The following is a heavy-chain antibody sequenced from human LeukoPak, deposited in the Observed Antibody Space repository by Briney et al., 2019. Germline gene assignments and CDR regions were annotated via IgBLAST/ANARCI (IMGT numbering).Heavy chain of an antibody. V-gene: IGHV3-30*04. D-gene: IGHD6-19*01. CDR3: ARGWYSSGWAYDAFDI. CDR2: ISYDGSNK. CDR1: GFTFNSYA. Sequence: GGSLRLSCAASGFTFNSYAIHWVRQAPGKGLEWVAVISYDGSNKYYAESVKGRFIISRDNSKNTLYLQMNSLRAEDTAVYYCARGWYSSGWAYDAFDIWGQGTMVTVSS. J-gene: IGHJ3*02.